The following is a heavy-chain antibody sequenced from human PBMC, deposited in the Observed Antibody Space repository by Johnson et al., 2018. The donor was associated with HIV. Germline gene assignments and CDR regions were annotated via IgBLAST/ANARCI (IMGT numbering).Heavy chain of an antibody. CDR2: ISGSGGST. D-gene: IGHD3-22*01. J-gene: IGHJ3*02. V-gene: IGHV3-23*04. Sequence: VQLVESGGGLVQPGGSLRLSCAASGFTFSSYAMSWVRQAPGKGLEWVSTISGSGGSTYYADSVKGRFTISRDNSKNTLSLQMNSLRAEDTAVYYCAKDKGSGYYYRHAFDIWGQGTMVTVSS. CDR1: GFTFSSYA. CDR3: AKDKGSGYYYRHAFDI.